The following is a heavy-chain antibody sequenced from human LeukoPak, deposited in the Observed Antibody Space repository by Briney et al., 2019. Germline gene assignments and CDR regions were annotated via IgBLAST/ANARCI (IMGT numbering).Heavy chain of an antibody. Sequence: PGGSLRLSCTASGFTFGDYAMNWFRQAPGKGLEWVGFIRSKAYGGTTEYAASVKGRFTISRDDSKSIAYLQMNSLKTEDTALYYCTKEGGSRYCNSPTCESDYWGQGTLVTVSS. CDR1: GFTFGDYA. V-gene: IGHV3-49*03. J-gene: IGHJ4*02. CDR2: IRSKAYGGTT. D-gene: IGHD2-2*01. CDR3: TKEGGSRYCNSPTCESDY.